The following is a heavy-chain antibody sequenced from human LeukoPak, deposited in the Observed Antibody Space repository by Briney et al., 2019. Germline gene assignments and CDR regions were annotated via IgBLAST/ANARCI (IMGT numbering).Heavy chain of an antibody. D-gene: IGHD4-17*01. CDR2: IMPLFGTA. Sequence: SVKVSCKTSGGTFNNSAISWVRQAPGQGLEWVGGIMPLFGTAGYAQKFQGRVTITKDESTRTVYLELTSLTSDDTAVYYCARDVHGDYGSGWFDPWGQGTLVSVSS. CDR1: GGTFNNSA. J-gene: IGHJ5*02. V-gene: IGHV1-69*05. CDR3: ARDVHGDYGSGWFDP.